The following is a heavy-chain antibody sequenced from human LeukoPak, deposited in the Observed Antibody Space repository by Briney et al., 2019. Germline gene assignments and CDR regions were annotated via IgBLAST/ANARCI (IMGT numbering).Heavy chain of an antibody. D-gene: IGHD5-18*01. CDR3: ARARARGYSYGPVDY. CDR1: GGSISSGSYY. J-gene: IGHJ4*02. V-gene: IGHV4-61*02. Sequence: PSQTLSLTCTVSGGSISSGSYYWSWIRQPAGKGLECIGRIYTSGSTNYNPSLKSRVTTSVDTSKNQFSLKLSSVTAADTAVYYCARARARGYSYGPVDYWGQGTLVTVSS. CDR2: IYTSGST.